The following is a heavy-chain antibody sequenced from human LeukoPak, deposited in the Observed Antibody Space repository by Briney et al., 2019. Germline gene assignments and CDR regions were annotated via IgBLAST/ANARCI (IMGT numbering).Heavy chain of an antibody. D-gene: IGHD3-10*01. V-gene: IGHV4-34*01. J-gene: IGHJ5*02. CDR2: INHSGST. CDR1: GFTFSSYA. Sequence: GSLRLSCSASGFTFSSYAMHWVRQPPGKGLEWIGEINHSGSTNYNPSLKSRVTISVDTSKNQFSLKLSSVTAADTAVYYCARGKNYYGSGSYYNAKPRPLNWFDPWGQGTLVTVSS. CDR3: ARGKNYYGSGSYYNAKPRPLNWFDP.